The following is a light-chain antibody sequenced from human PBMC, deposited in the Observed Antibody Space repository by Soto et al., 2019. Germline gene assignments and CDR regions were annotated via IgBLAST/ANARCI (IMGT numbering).Light chain of an antibody. CDR1: QRVASH. CDR2: GAA. V-gene: IGKV3-15*01. Sequence: EIVMTQSPATLSVSPGERVTLSCRASQRVASHLAWYHQQRRRAPTRLIYGAAISATGIPATLFGSGSGTGFSPTISSLQSEDFAVYYCQQYYKWSRTFGQGTKVDIK. CDR3: QQYYKWSRT. J-gene: IGKJ1*01.